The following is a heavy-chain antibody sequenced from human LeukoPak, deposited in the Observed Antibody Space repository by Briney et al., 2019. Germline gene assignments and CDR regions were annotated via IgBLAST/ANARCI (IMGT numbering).Heavy chain of an antibody. J-gene: IGHJ4*02. D-gene: IGHD1-1*01. CDR1: GFTFSSYA. CDR2: LSGSGIDI. CDR3: ARSRYRGFDY. V-gene: IGHV3-23*01. Sequence: GGSLRLSCAGSGFTFSSYAMGWLRQAPGKGLEWVSALSGSGIDIYYADSVKGRFTISRDNAKSTLYLQMNSLRAEDTAVYYCARSRYRGFDYWGQGTLVTVSS.